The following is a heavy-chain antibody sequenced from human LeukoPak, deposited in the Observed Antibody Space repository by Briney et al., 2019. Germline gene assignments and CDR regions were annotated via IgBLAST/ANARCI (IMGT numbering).Heavy chain of an antibody. Sequence: SQTLSLTCTVSGGSISSGDYYWSWIRQPPGKGLEWIGYIYYSGSTYYNSSLKSRVTISVDTSKNQFSLKLSSVTAADTAVYYCARDNYYCSSTSCHMDVWGKGTTVTVSS. V-gene: IGHV4-30-4*08. D-gene: IGHD2-2*01. CDR2: IYYSGST. CDR3: ARDNYYCSSTSCHMDV. J-gene: IGHJ6*03. CDR1: GGSISSGDYY.